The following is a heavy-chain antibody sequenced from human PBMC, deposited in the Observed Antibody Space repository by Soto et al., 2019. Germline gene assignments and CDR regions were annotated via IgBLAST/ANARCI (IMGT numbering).Heavy chain of an antibody. D-gene: IGHD2-21*02. J-gene: IGHJ4*02. V-gene: IGHV4-38-2*01. CDR3: ARQRTSVVTQAHFDV. Sequence: SETLSLTCAVSGYSISSGYYWGWIRQPPGKGLEWIGSIYHSGSTYYNPSLKSRVSMSIDTSKDQFSLKLKSVTAADTALYFCARQRTSVVTQAHFDVWGPGSLVTVSS. CDR1: GYSISSGYY. CDR2: IYHSGST.